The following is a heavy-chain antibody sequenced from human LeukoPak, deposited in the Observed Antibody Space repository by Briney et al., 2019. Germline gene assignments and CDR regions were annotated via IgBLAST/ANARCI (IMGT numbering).Heavy chain of an antibody. Sequence: SETLSLTCAVYGGSFSGYYWSWIRQPPGKGLEWIGEINHSGSTNYNPSLKSRVTISVDTSENQFSLKLSSVTAADTAVYYCARAMWGGSYYFDYWGQGTLVTVSS. CDR2: INHSGST. D-gene: IGHD3-3*01. CDR3: ARAMWGGSYYFDY. CDR1: GGSFSGYY. J-gene: IGHJ4*02. V-gene: IGHV4-34*01.